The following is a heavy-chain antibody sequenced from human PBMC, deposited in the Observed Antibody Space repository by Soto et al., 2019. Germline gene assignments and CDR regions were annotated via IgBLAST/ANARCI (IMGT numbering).Heavy chain of an antibody. J-gene: IGHJ6*02. CDR2: IYYSGST. Sequence: SSETLSLTCTVSGGSVSSGSYYWSWIRQPPGKGLEWIGYIYYSGSTNYNPSLKSRVTISVDTSKNQFSLKLSSVTAADTAVYYCARDTSAGSGSYYNVYYYYGMDVWGQGTTVTVSS. D-gene: IGHD3-10*01. CDR1: GGSVSSGSYY. CDR3: ARDTSAGSGSYYNVYYYYGMDV. V-gene: IGHV4-61*01.